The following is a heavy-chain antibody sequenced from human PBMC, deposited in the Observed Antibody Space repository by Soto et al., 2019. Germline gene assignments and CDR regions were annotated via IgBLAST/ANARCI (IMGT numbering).Heavy chain of an antibody. Sequence: QVKLVQSGDEITKPGPSGKVSSKASGNIFVNYGIAWMRQAPGPGLEWMGWTIPYSGNTHYAGKVEGRLTMTIETSTSTAYMDLGRQTSDDTDVYYCAMVDNYVTPTPQDVWGQGTTVTVSS. V-gene: IGHV1-18*01. CDR3: AMVDNYVTPTPQDV. D-gene: IGHD3-16*01. J-gene: IGHJ6*02. CDR1: GNIFVNYG. CDR2: TIPYSGNT.